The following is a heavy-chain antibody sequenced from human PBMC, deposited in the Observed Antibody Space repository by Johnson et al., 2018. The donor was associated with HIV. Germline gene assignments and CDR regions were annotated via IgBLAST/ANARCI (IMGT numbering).Heavy chain of an antibody. CDR1: GFTFSSYS. V-gene: IGHV3-15*01. CDR3: VKGVVGAEDVFDI. Sequence: EVQLVESGGGLVQPGGSLRLSCAASGFTFSSYSMHWVRQAPGKGLEWVGRIKSKTDGGTTDYAAPVKGRFTISRDDSKNTLYLQMNSLRAEDTAVYYCVKGVVGAEDVFDIWGQGTMVTVSS. D-gene: IGHD1-26*01. CDR2: IKSKTDGGTT. J-gene: IGHJ3*02.